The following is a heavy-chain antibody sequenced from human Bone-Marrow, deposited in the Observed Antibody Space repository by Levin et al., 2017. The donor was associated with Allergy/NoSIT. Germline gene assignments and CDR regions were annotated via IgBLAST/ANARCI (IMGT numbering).Heavy chain of an antibody. D-gene: IGHD3-16*02. V-gene: IGHV3-23*01. Sequence: GESLKISCAASGFTSRRAAMSWVRQAPGKGLEWVSGISGSGGSTSYADSVKGRFTISRDNHKNTLFLHMDSLRAEDTAVYYCARDHDSTWGTYLFWGQGTLVTVSS. CDR1: GFTSRRAA. J-gene: IGHJ4*02. CDR3: ARDHDSTWGTYLF. CDR2: ISGSGGST.